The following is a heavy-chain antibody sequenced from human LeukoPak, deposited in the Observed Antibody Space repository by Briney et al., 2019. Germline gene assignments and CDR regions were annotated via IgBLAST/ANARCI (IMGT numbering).Heavy chain of an antibody. D-gene: IGHD2-8*01. CDR1: GGSISSGDYY. V-gene: IGHV4-30-4*08. CDR3: ARSYCTNGVCYFYYFDY. CDR2: IYYSGST. Sequence: SQTLSLTCTVSGGSISSGDYYWRWIRQPPGKGLEWIGYIYYSGSTYYNPSPKSRVTISVDTSKNQFSLKLSSVTAADTAVYYCARSYCTNGVCYFYYFDYWGQGTLVTVSS. J-gene: IGHJ4*02.